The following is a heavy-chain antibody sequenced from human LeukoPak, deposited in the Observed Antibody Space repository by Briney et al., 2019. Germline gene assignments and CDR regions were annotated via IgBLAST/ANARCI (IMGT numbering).Heavy chain of an antibody. Sequence: PSETLSLTCTVSGGSISNSSFYWGWIRQPPGKGLECIASISYPGSTFYNPSLRSRVTIPVDTSKNQFSLRLSSVTAADTAVYYCAAMYTTFLHYFDYWGQGTLVTVSS. D-gene: IGHD2/OR15-2a*01. J-gene: IGHJ4*02. CDR1: GGSISNSSFY. CDR2: ISYPGST. CDR3: AAMYTTFLHYFDY. V-gene: IGHV4-39*01.